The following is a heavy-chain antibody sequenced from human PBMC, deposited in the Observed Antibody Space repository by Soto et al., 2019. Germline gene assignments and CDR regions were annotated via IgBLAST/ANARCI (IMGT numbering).Heavy chain of an antibody. D-gene: IGHD6-13*01. J-gene: IGHJ6*02. CDR1: GYTFTSYG. CDR2: ISAYNGNT. Sequence: VASVKVSCKASGYTFTSYGISWVRQAPGQGLEWVGWISAYNGNTNYAQKLQGRVTMTTDTSTSTAYMELRSLRSDDTAVYYCARDFLEVHSSSWPAYYYYGMDVWGQGTTVTVSS. V-gene: IGHV1-18*01. CDR3: ARDFLEVHSSSWPAYYYYGMDV.